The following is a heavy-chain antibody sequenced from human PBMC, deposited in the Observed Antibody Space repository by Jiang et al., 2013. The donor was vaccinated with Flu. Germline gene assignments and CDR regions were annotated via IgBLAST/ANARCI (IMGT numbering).Heavy chain of an antibody. CDR2: ISSSSSYI. J-gene: IGHJ6*02. CDR3: ARDSESSGYDFYGMDV. D-gene: IGHD3-22*01. Sequence: SGGGLVKPGGSLRLSCAASGFTFSSYSMNWVRQAPGKGLEWVSSISSSSSYIYYADSVKGRFTISRDNAKNSLYLQMNSLRAEDTAVYYCARDSESSGYDFYGMDVWGQGTTVTVSS. V-gene: IGHV3-21*01. CDR1: GFTFSSYS.